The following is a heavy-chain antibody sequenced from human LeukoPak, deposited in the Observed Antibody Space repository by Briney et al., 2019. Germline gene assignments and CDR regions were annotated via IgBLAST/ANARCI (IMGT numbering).Heavy chain of an antibody. CDR1: GYTFTSYY. CDR3: AALDGIVGATGAFDI. D-gene: IGHD1-26*01. V-gene: IGHV1-46*01. Sequence: ASVKVSCKASGYTFTSYYMHWVRQAPGQGLEWMGIINPSGGSTSYAQKFQERVTITRDMSTSTAYMELSSLRSEDTAVYYCAALDGIVGATGAFDIWGQGTMVTVSS. J-gene: IGHJ3*02. CDR2: INPSGGST.